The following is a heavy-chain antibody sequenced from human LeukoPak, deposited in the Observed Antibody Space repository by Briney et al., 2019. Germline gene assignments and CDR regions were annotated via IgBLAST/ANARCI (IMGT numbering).Heavy chain of an antibody. CDR3: ARDPFDSSSIDY. CDR2: NNPNSGGT. CDR1: GYTFTGYY. V-gene: IGHV1-2*02. J-gene: IGHJ4*02. D-gene: IGHD3-9*01. Sequence: GASVKVSCKASGYTFTGYYMHWVRQAPGQGLEWMGWNNPNSGGTNYAQKFQGRVTMTRDTSISTAYMELSRLRSDDTAVYYCARDPFDSSSIDYWGQGTLVTVSS.